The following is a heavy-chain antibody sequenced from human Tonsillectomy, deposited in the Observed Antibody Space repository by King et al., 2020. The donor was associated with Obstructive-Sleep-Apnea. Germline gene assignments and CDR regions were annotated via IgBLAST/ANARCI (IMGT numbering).Heavy chain of an antibody. CDR2: IYYSGST. V-gene: IGHV4-30-4*07. CDR1: GGSISSGGYS. Sequence: VQLQESGPGLVKPSQTLSLTCAVSGGSISSGGYSWSWIRQPPGKGLEWIGYIYYSGSTYYNPSLKSRVTISVDTSKNQFSLKLSSVTAADTAVYYCASQMTTVTTFDYWGQGTLVTVSS. CDR3: ASQMTTVTTFDY. D-gene: IGHD4-17*01. J-gene: IGHJ4*02.